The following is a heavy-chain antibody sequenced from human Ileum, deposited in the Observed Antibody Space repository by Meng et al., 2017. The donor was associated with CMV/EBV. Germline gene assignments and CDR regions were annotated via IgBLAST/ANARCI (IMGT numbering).Heavy chain of an antibody. Sequence: EVHLVESGGDLVHPWGSLRLSCAASGFTFSTYWMHWVRQAPGKGLVWVSNINSDGSDTRYADSVKGRFTISRDNAKNTLFLQMNSLRAEDTAVYYCAIYSIPGTWGQGTLVTASS. CDR3: AIYSIPGT. V-gene: IGHV3-74*01. CDR1: GFTFSTYW. CDR2: INSDGSDT. J-gene: IGHJ4*02. D-gene: IGHD4-11*01.